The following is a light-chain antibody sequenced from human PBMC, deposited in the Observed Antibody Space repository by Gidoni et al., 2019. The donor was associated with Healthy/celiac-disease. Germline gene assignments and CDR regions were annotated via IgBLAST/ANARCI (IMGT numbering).Light chain of an antibody. Sequence: SALTQPPSASGSPGQSVTISCTGTSSDVVGYNYVSWYQQHPGKAPKLMIYEVSKRPSGVPDRFSGSKSGNTASLTVSGLQAEDEADYYCSSYAGSNRVFGGGTKLTVL. CDR3: SSYAGSNRV. V-gene: IGLV2-8*01. J-gene: IGLJ2*01. CDR1: SSDVVGYNY. CDR2: EVS.